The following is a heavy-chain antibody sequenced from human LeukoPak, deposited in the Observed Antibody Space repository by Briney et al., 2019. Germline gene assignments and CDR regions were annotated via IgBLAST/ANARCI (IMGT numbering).Heavy chain of an antibody. J-gene: IGHJ4*02. D-gene: IGHD3-16*01. V-gene: IGHV4-59*01. CDR1: GGSISSYY. CDR3: ARDGGPPGFDY. CDR2: IYYSGST. Sequence: PSETLSLTCTVSGGSISSYYWSWTRQPPGKGLEWIGYIYYSGSTNYNPSLKSRVTISVDTSKNQFSLKLSSVTAADTAVYYCARDGGPPGFDYWGQGTLVTVSS.